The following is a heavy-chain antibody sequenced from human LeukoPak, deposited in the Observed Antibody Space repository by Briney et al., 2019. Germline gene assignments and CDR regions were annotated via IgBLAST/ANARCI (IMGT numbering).Heavy chain of an antibody. Sequence: PSETLSLTCTVSGGSISSYYWSWIRQPPGKGLEWIGYIYYSGSTNYNPSLKSRVTISVDTSKSQFSLKLSSVTAADTAVYYCAREPGDPPYYFDYWGQGTLVTVPS. CDR1: GGSISSYY. CDR2: IYYSGST. D-gene: IGHD7-27*01. J-gene: IGHJ4*02. V-gene: IGHV4-59*01. CDR3: AREPGDPPYYFDY.